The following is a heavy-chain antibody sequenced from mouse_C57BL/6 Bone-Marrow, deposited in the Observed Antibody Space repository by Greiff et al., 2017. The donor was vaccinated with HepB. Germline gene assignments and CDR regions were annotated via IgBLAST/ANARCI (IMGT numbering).Heavy chain of an antibody. J-gene: IGHJ2*01. Sequence: EVMLVESGGGLVQPGGSMKLSCVASGFTFSNYWMNWVRQSPEKGLEWVAQIRLKSDNYATHYAESVKGRFTISRDDSKSSVYLQMNNLRAEDTGIYYCTAPASFITTVVVDYWGQGTTLTVSS. CDR2: IRLKSDNYAT. D-gene: IGHD1-1*01. CDR1: GFTFSNYW. V-gene: IGHV6-3*01. CDR3: TAPASFITTVVVDY.